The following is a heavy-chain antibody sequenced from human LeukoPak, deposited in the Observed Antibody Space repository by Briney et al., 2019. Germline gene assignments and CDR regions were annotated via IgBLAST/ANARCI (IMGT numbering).Heavy chain of an antibody. V-gene: IGHV5-51*01. CDR1: GYSFTSYW. CDR3: ARSYYYDSSGPNWFDP. CDR2: IYPGDSDT. Sequence: GEFLKISCKGSGYSFTSYWIGWVRQMPGKGLEWMGIIYPGDSDTRYSPSFQGQVTISADKSISTAYLQWSSLKASDTAMYYCARSYYYDSSGPNWFDPWGQGTLVTVSS. J-gene: IGHJ5*02. D-gene: IGHD3-22*01.